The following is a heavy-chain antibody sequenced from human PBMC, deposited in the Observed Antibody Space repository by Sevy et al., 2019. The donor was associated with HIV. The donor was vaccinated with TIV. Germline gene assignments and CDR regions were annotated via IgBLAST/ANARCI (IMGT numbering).Heavy chain of an antibody. V-gene: IGHV4-39*01. CDR2: IYYSGST. Sequence: SETLSLTCTVSGGSISSSSYYWGWIRQPPGKGLEWIGSIYYSGSTYYNPSLKSRVTISVDTSKNQFSLKLSSVTAADTAVYYCARHIVGATPLPDYWGQGTLVTVSS. CDR1: GGSISSSSYY. J-gene: IGHJ4*02. D-gene: IGHD1-26*01. CDR3: ARHIVGATPLPDY.